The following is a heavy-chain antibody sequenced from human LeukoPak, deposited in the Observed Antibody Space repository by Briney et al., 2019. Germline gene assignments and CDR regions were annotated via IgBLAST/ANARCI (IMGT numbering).Heavy chain of an antibody. V-gene: IGHV1-8*01. CDR3: ARGVMVWGVIILYYYYYYMDV. CDR1: GYTFTSYD. D-gene: IGHD3-10*01. J-gene: IGHJ6*03. Sequence: ASVKVSCKASGYTFTSYDINWVRQATGQGLAWMGWMNPNSGNTGYAQKFQGRVTMTRNTSISTAYMELSSLRSEDTAVYYCARGVMVWGVIILYYYYYYMDVWGKGTTVTVSS. CDR2: MNPNSGNT.